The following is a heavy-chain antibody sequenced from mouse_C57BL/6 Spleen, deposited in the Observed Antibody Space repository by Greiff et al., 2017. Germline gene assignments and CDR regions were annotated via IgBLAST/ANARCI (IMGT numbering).Heavy chain of an antibody. V-gene: IGHV5-16*01. Sequence: EVQLVESEGGLVQPGSSMKLSCTASGFTFSDYYMAWVRQVPEKGLEWVANINYDGSSTYYLDSLKSRFIISRDNAKNILYLQMSSLKSEDTATYYCARDPYDYDGYFDVWGTGTTVTVSS. CDR2: INYDGSST. J-gene: IGHJ1*03. D-gene: IGHD2-4*01. CDR1: GFTFSDYY. CDR3: ARDPYDYDGYFDV.